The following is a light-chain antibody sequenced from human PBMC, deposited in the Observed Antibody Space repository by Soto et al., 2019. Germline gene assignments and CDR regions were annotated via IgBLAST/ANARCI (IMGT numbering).Light chain of an antibody. CDR2: DAS. CDR1: QSVSSS. CDR3: QQRSSWPLS. Sequence: EIVLTQSPATLSLSPGETATLSCSASQSVSSSLAWYQQKPGQTPRLLIYDASNMATGIPARFSGSGSGTDFTLTVSSLEPEDFAVYYCQQRSSWPLSFGGGTKVEIK. V-gene: IGKV3-11*01. J-gene: IGKJ4*01.